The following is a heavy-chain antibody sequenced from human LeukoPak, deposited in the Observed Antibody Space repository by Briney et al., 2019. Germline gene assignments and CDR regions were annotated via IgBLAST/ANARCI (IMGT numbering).Heavy chain of an antibody. V-gene: IGHV4-34*01. J-gene: IGHJ3*02. Sequence: SETLSLTCAVYGGSFSGYYWSWIRQPPGKGLEWIGEINHSGSTNYNPSLKSRVTISVDTSKNQFSLKLSSVTAADTAVYYCARDATLGDFWSGYYKVHAFDIWGQGTMVTVSS. CDR3: ARDATLGDFWSGYYKVHAFDI. CDR2: INHSGST. D-gene: IGHD3-3*01. CDR1: GGSFSGYY.